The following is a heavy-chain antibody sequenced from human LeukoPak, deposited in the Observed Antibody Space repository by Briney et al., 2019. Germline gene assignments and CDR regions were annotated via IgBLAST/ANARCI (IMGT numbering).Heavy chain of an antibody. CDR3: ASLNNLWFGESFGYFDY. Sequence: SVKVSCRASGGTFSSYAISWVRQAPGQGLEWMGGIIPIFGTANYAQKFQGRVTITADESTSTAYMELSSLRSEDTAVYYCASLNNLWFGESFGYFDYWGQGTLVTVSS. CDR2: IIPIFGTA. V-gene: IGHV1-69*13. CDR1: GGTFSSYA. J-gene: IGHJ4*02. D-gene: IGHD3-10*01.